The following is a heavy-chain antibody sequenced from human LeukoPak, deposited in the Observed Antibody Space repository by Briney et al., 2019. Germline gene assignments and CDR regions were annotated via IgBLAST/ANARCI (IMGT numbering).Heavy chain of an antibody. Sequence: GGSLRLSCAASGFTFSSYAMHWVRQAPGKGLEYVSAISSNGGSTYYANSVKGRFTISRDNAKNSLYLQMNSLRAEDTAVYYCAKERKYYDFWSGSYFDYWGQGTLVTVSS. CDR3: AKERKYYDFWSGSYFDY. CDR2: ISSNGGST. V-gene: IGHV3-64*01. J-gene: IGHJ4*02. D-gene: IGHD3-3*01. CDR1: GFTFSSYA.